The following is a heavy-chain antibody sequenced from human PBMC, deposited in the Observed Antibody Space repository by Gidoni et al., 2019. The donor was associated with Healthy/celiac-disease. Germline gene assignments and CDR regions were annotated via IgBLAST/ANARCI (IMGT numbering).Heavy chain of an antibody. CDR3: ARPRGAVAGTLDAFDI. CDR2: INHSGST. V-gene: IGHV4-34*01. D-gene: IGHD6-19*01. Sequence: QVPLQQWGAGLLKPSETLSLTCAVYGGSFSGDYWSWIRQPPGKGLEWIWAINHSGSTNYNPSLKSRVTISVDTSKKQFSLKLSSVTAADTAVYYCARPRGAVAGTLDAFDIWGQGTMVTVSS. CDR1: GGSFSGDY. J-gene: IGHJ3*02.